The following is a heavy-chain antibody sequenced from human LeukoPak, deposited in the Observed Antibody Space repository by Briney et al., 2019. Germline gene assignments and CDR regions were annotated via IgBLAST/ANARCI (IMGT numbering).Heavy chain of an antibody. D-gene: IGHD7-27*01. CDR3: ARDLGDYLDY. CDR2: IYSGGST. CDR1: GFTVRSNY. Sequence: GGALRLSCAASGFTVRSNYMSWVRQAPGKGLEWVSVIYSGGSTYYADSVKGRFTISRDNSKNTLYLQMNSPRAEDTAVYYCARDLGDYLDYWGQGTLVTVSS. V-gene: IGHV3-53*01. J-gene: IGHJ4*02.